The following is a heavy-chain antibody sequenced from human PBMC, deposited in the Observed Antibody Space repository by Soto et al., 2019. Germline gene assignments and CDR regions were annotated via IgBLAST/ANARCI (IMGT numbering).Heavy chain of an antibody. D-gene: IGHD3-16*01. V-gene: IGHV3-74*01. CDR1: GFTFSRYW. CDR3: ASNYAYAEGYYWYGIDV. CDR2: ISSYGSDT. J-gene: IGHJ6*02. Sequence: EVQLVESGGGLVLPGGSLRLSCAASGFTFSRYWMHWVRQAPGKGLVSVSRISSYGSDTHYADSVKGRFTISRDNAKNTLYLQMNSLRADDTAVYYCASNYAYAEGYYWYGIDVWGQGTTVTVSS.